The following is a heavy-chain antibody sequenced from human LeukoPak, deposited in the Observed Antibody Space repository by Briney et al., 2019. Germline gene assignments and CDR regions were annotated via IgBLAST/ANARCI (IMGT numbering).Heavy chain of an antibody. CDR2: ISGGGRST. CDR1: GFTFSSYA. Sequence: PGGSLRLSCAASGFTFSSYAMSWVRQAPGKGLEWVSTISGGGRSTYYADSVKGRFTISRDNSRNTLYVQMNSLRAEDTAVYYCARDRGSVASDAFDIWGQGTMVTVSS. D-gene: IGHD5-12*01. J-gene: IGHJ3*02. V-gene: IGHV3-23*01. CDR3: ARDRGSVASDAFDI.